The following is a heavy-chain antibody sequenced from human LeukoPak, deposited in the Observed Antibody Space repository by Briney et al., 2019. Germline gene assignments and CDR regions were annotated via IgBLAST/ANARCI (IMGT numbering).Heavy chain of an antibody. CDR3: ARDQGYDYVWGSNRYGY. V-gene: IGHV3-23*01. CDR2: ISGGGGST. J-gene: IGHJ4*02. CDR1: GFTFNSHA. D-gene: IGHD3-16*02. Sequence: GGSLRLSCAASGFTFNSHAMSWVRQAPGKGLEWVSAISGGGGSTYYADFVKGRFTIPRDNSKNTLSLQMNSLRVEDTAVYYCARDQGYDYVWGSNRYGYWGQGTLVTVSS.